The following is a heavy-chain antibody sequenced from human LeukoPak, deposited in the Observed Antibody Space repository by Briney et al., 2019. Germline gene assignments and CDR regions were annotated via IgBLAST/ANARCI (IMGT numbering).Heavy chain of an antibody. Sequence: ASVKVSCKASGYTFTSYGISWVRQAPGQGLEWMGWISAYNGNTNYAQKLQGRVTMTTDTSTSTAYMELSSLRSEDTAVYYCARGKVGATLLGPFDYWGQGTLVTVSS. V-gene: IGHV1-18*01. CDR3: ARGKVGATLLGPFDY. J-gene: IGHJ4*02. D-gene: IGHD1-26*01. CDR1: GYTFTSYG. CDR2: ISAYNGNT.